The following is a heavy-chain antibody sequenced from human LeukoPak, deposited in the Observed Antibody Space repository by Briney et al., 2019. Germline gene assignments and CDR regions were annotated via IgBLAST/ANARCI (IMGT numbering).Heavy chain of an antibody. CDR3: ARGAEPATISYHDY. Sequence: GASVKVSCKASGYTFTGYYMHWVRQAPGQGLEWMGWINPNSGGTNYAQKFQGRVTMTRDTSISTACMELSRLRSDDTAVYYCARGAEPATISYHDYWGQGTLVTVSS. CDR1: GYTFTGYY. J-gene: IGHJ4*02. CDR2: INPNSGGT. V-gene: IGHV1-2*02. D-gene: IGHD5-24*01.